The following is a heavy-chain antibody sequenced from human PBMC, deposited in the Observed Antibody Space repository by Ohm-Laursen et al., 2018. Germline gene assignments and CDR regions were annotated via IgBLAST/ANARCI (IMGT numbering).Heavy chain of an antibody. CDR1: GVNFNTSP. J-gene: IGHJ3*01. D-gene: IGHD3-16*01. CDR3: ARGPNWVTFDV. V-gene: IGHV1-69*06. CDR2: IIPVFGTT. Sequence: SVKVSCKGSGVNFNTSPINWVRQAPGQGLEWMGGIIPVFGTTKNAEKFQGRVTITADRSTGTADMELTSLTSEDTAVYYCARGPNWVTFDVWGQGTTVTVSS.